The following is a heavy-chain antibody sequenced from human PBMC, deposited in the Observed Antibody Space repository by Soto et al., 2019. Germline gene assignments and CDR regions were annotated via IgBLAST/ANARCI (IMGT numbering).Heavy chain of an antibody. CDR1: GFTFSSYS. J-gene: IGHJ4*02. Sequence: GGSLRLSCAASGFTFSSYSMNWVRQAPGKGLDWVSSISSSSSYIYYADSVKGRFTISRDNAKNSLYLQMNSLRAEDTALYYCARDLECGTSCPHRPPFDYWGQGTLVTVSS. CDR3: ARDLECGTSCPHRPPFDY. V-gene: IGHV3-21*01. CDR2: ISSSSSYI. D-gene: IGHD2-2*01.